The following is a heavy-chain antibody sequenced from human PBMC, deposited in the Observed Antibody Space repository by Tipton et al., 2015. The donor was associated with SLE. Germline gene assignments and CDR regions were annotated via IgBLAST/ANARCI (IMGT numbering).Heavy chain of an antibody. V-gene: IGHV4-34*01. CDR1: GGTFSGYY. CDR2: INNRGST. Sequence: LRLSCAVYGGTFSGYYWSWIRQPPGKGLEWIGEINNRGSTNYNPSLKSRVTISVDTSKNQFSLKLSSVTAADTAVYFCARVSGSYLYYYYYYMDVWGKGTTVTVSS. CDR3: ARVSGSYLYYYYYYMDV. D-gene: IGHD1-26*01. J-gene: IGHJ6*03.